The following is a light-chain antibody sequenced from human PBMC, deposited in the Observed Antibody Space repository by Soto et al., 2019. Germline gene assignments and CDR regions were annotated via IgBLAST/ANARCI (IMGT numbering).Light chain of an antibody. J-gene: IGLJ1*01. V-gene: IGLV1-44*01. Sequence: QSVLSQPPSASGTPGQMVTISCSGSSSNIESNTVTWYQQLPGTAPKLVIYSNYDRPSGVPDRFSGCTAGTSASLVIRGLQSEDEADYYCAAWDDILNGYVFGGGTKVTVL. CDR1: SSNIESNT. CDR3: AAWDDILNGYV. CDR2: SNY.